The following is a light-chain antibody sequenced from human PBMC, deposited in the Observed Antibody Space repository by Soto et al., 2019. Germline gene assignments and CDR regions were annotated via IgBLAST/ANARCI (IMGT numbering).Light chain of an antibody. V-gene: IGKV3-15*01. CDR3: QQYDNWPPP. Sequence: EIVMTQSPATLSVSPGERATLSCRASQRVSNNLAWYQQRPGRSPRLLIYATSTRATGIPARFSGSGSRTEFTLTISSLQSEDFAVYYCQQYDNWPPPFGQGTRLEIK. CDR1: QRVSNN. CDR2: ATS. J-gene: IGKJ5*01.